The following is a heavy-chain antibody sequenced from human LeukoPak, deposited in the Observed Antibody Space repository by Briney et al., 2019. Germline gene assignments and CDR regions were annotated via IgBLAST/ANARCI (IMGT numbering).Heavy chain of an antibody. Sequence: SETLSLTCAVYGGSFSGYYWSWIRRPPGKGLEWIGEINHSGSTNYNPSLKSRVTISVDTSKNQFSLKLSSVTAADTAVYYCARDKPRTYCSGGSCYPPGFDYWGQGTLVTVSS. CDR3: ARDKPRTYCSGGSCYPPGFDY. CDR1: GGSFSGYY. J-gene: IGHJ4*02. D-gene: IGHD2-15*01. V-gene: IGHV4-34*01. CDR2: INHSGST.